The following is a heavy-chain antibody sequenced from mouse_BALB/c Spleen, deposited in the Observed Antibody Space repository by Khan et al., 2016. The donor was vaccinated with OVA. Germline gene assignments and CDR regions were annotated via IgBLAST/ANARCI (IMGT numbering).Heavy chain of an antibody. CDR3: ERENDYGRSCYAMDY. CDR1: GYTFTSYW. V-gene: IGHV1S41*01. J-gene: IGHJ4*01. D-gene: IGHD1-1*01. Sequence: DLVKPGASVKLSCKASGYTFTSYWINWIKQRPGQGLEWIGRIGPGSSSAYYNDMFKGQATLTVDTSSSTAYIQLSSLSSEDSAVYIRERENDYGRSCYAMDYWGQGTSVTVAS. CDR2: IGPGSSSA.